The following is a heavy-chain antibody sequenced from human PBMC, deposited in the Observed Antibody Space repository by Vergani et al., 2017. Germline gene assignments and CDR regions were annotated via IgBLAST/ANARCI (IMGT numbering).Heavy chain of an antibody. D-gene: IGHD6-19*01. CDR2: IRNKANDYTT. V-gene: IGHV3-72*01. Sequence: EVQVVESGGGLVQPGGSLRLSFAASGFIFSDHYMDWVRQAPGKGLEWVGRIRNKANDYTTQYAASVKGRFTISRDNSKNTLFLHMNSLRPEDTAVYYCAKVGRSEVAGTFGAFDIWGQGTMVTVSS. CDR1: GFIFSDHY. CDR3: AKVGRSEVAGTFGAFDI. J-gene: IGHJ3*02.